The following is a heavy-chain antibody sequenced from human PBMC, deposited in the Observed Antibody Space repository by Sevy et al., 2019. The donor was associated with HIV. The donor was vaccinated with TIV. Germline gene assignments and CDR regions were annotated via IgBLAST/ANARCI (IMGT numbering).Heavy chain of an antibody. J-gene: IGHJ6*02. CDR3: ARGFGVPGYGMDV. V-gene: IGHV3-7*01. CDR2: IKQDGSEK. CDR1: GFTFSSYW. D-gene: IGHD3-3*01. Sequence: GGSLRLSCAASGFTFSSYWMSWVRQAPGKGLEWVANIKQDGSEKYYVDPVKGRFTISRDNAKNSLYLQMNSLRAEDTAVYYCARGFGVPGYGMDVWGQGTTVTVSS.